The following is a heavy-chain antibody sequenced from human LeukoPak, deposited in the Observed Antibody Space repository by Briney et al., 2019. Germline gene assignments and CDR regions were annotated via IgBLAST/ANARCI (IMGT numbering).Heavy chain of an antibody. CDR1: GYSISSGYY. J-gene: IGHJ4*02. CDR2: IYHSGST. V-gene: IGHV4-38-2*02. D-gene: IGHD3-22*01. Sequence: PSETLSLTCTVSGYSISSGYYRGWIRQPPGKGLEWIGSIYHSGSTYYNPSLKSRVTISVDTSKNQFSLKLSSVTAADTAVYYCARVWYYDSSGFGEFDYWGQGTLVTVSS. CDR3: ARVWYYDSSGFGEFDY.